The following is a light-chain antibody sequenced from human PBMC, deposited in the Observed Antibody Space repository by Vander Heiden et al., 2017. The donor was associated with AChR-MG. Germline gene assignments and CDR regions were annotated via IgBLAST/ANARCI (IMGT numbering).Light chain of an antibody. CDR1: QSVSSY. CDR3: QQRSNWPPIT. J-gene: IGKJ5*01. CDR2: DAS. Sequence: EIVSTQSPATLSLSPGARATLSCRASQSVSSYLAWYQQKPGQAPRLLIYDASNRATGIPARFSGGGSGTDFTLTISSLEPEDFAVYYCQQRSNWPPITFGQGTRLEIK. V-gene: IGKV3-11*01.